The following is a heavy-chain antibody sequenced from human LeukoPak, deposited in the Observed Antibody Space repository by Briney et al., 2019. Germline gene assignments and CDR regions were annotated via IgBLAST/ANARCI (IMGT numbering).Heavy chain of an antibody. D-gene: IGHD6-19*01. J-gene: IGHJ4*02. CDR1: GFTSDEYA. V-gene: IGHV3-9*02. CDR3: AKDVSRIAVAGTLDY. Sequence: TGGSLRLSCAASGFTSDEYAMHWVRQAPGKGLEWVSGISWNSGNIGYADSVKGRFTISRDNAKNSLYLQMNSLRVEDTALYYCAKDVSRIAVAGTLDYWGQGTLVTVSS. CDR2: ISWNSGNI.